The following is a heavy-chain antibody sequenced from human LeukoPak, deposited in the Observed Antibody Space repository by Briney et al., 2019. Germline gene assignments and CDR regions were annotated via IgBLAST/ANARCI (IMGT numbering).Heavy chain of an antibody. V-gene: IGHV3-30*02. CDR3: AKVYDSYYYYYYMDV. D-gene: IGHD2/OR15-2a*01. CDR2: IRYDGSNK. Sequence: GGSLRLSCAASGFTFSSYEMNWVRQAPGKGLEWMAFIRYDGSNKYYADSVKGRFTISRDNSKNTLYLQMNSLRAEDTAVYYCAKVYDSYYYYYYMDVWGKGTTVTISS. J-gene: IGHJ6*03. CDR1: GFTFSSYE.